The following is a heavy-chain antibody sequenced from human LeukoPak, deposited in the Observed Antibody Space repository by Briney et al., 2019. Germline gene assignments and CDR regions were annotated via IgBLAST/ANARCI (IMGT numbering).Heavy chain of an antibody. V-gene: IGHV3-23*01. CDR2: IRGSYGTT. CDR3: AKGNIAELPAAPYY. D-gene: IGHD2-2*01. J-gene: IGHJ4*02. CDR1: GFTFSSYA. Sequence: GGSLRLSCAASGFTFSSYAMSWLRQAPGKGLEWVSSIRGSYGTTYYADSVKGRFTISRDNSKNTLYLQMNSLRAEDTALYYCAKGNIAELPAAPYYWGQGTLVTVSS.